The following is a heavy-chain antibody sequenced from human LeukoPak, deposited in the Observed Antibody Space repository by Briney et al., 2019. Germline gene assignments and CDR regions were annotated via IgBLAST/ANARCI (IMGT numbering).Heavy chain of an antibody. CDR3: ARDDSIAAAGGAWLDP. D-gene: IGHD6-13*01. V-gene: IGHV4-39*07. CDR1: GGSISSSSYY. CDR2: IYYSGST. Sequence: PSETLSLTCTVSGGSISSSSYYWGWLRQPPGKGLEWIGSIYYSGSTYYNPSLKSRVTISVDTSKNQFSLKLSSVTAAGTAVYYCARDDSIAAAGGAWLDPWGQGTLVTVSS. J-gene: IGHJ5*02.